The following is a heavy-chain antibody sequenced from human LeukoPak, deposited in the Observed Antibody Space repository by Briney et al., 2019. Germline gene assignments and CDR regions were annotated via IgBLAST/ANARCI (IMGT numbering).Heavy chain of an antibody. CDR2: INWNGGST. D-gene: IGHD3-22*01. CDR3: ARDDYDSSGYYRWIDY. J-gene: IGHJ4*02. V-gene: IGHV3-20*04. Sequence: TGGSLRLSCAASGFTFDDYGMSWVRQAPGKGLEWVSGINWNGGSTGYADSVKGRFTISRDNAKNSLYLQMNSLRAEDTALYYCARDDYDSSGYYRWIDYWDQGTLVTVSS. CDR1: GFTFDDYG.